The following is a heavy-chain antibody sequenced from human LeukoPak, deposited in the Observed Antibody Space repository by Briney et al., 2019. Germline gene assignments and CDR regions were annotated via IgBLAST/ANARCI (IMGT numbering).Heavy chain of an antibody. CDR1: GFTFSSYS. CDR3: ARYCSGGSCYDGDYYYGMDV. Sequence: GGSLRLSCAASGFTFSSYSMNWVRQAPGEGLEWVSSISSISSYIYYADSVKGRFTISRDNAKNSLYLQMNSLRAEDTAVYYCARYCSGGSCYDGDYYYGMDVWGQGTTVTVSS. D-gene: IGHD2-15*01. J-gene: IGHJ6*02. V-gene: IGHV3-21*01. CDR2: ISSISSYI.